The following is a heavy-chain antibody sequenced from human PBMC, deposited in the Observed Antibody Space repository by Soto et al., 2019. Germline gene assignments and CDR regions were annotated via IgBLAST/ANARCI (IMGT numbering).Heavy chain of an antibody. CDR2: ISPYTGNT. CDR1: GYIFVNYG. Sequence: QVQLVQSGDEVKKPGASVKVSCKASGYIFVNYGIAWVRQAPGQGLEWMGWISPYTGNTHSASKVQGRLTMTADTSTSTAYMDLGSLTSDDTAVYYCVMVDNYVTPTPQDVWGQGTTVTVSS. CDR3: VMVDNYVTPTPQDV. V-gene: IGHV1-18*01. J-gene: IGHJ6*02. D-gene: IGHD3-16*01.